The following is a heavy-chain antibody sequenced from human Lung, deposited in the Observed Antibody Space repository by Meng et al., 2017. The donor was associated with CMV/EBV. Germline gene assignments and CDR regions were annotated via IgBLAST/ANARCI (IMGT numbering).Heavy chain of an antibody. Sequence: GGSXRLXCVASGFSFSSYEINWVRQAPGKGLEWVSYISSSGTTIYYAASVKGRFTISRDNAKNSVYLQMNSLSAEDTAIYYCAREATRLQLVLDYSGQGTLVTVSS. CDR3: AREATRLQLVLDY. CDR2: ISSSGTTI. J-gene: IGHJ4*02. D-gene: IGHD4-11*01. CDR1: GFSFSSYE. V-gene: IGHV3-48*03.